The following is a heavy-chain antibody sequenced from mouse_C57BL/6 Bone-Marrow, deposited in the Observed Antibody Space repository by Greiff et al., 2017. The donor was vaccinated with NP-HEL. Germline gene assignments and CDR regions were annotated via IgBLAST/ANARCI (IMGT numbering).Heavy chain of an antibody. CDR2: IYPSDSET. V-gene: IGHV1-61*01. CDR3: ASMPGYFDY. J-gene: IGHJ2*01. D-gene: IGHD4-1*01. Sequence: QVQLQQPGAELVRPGSSVKLSCKASGYTFTSYWMDWVKQRPGQGLEWIGNIYPSDSETHYNQKFKDKASLTVDKSSSTAYMQLSSLTSEDSAVYYCASMPGYFDYWGQGTTLTVSS. CDR1: GYTFTSYW.